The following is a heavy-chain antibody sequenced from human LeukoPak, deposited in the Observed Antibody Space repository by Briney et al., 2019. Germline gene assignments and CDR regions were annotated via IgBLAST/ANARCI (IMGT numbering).Heavy chain of an antibody. D-gene: IGHD3-10*01. CDR2: ISSSGSTI. CDR1: GFTFSSYA. CDR3: ARDRASSPLLWFGEPYDAFDI. J-gene: IGHJ3*02. V-gene: IGHV3-48*04. Sequence: PGGSLRLSCAASGFTFSSYAMHWVRQAPGKGLEWVSYISSSGSTIYYADSVKGRFTISRDNAKNSLYLQMNSLRAEDTAVYYCARDRASSPLLWFGEPYDAFDIWGQGTMVTVSS.